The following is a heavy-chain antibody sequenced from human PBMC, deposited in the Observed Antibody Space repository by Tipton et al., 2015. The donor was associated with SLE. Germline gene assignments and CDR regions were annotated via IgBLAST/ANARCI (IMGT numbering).Heavy chain of an antibody. V-gene: IGHV4-4*07. Sequence: TLSLTCTVSGGSLNNHFCSWFRQSAGKGLEWIGRVSPSGGTNYNPSLQSRVTMSVDTSKNQFSLNLSSLTAADTAVYYCVRDKWGEYYPSTGYFWSFDPWGQGILVTVSS. D-gene: IGHD3-9*01. CDR2: VSPSGGT. CDR3: VRDKWGEYYPSTGYFWSFDP. J-gene: IGHJ5*02. CDR1: GGSLNNHF.